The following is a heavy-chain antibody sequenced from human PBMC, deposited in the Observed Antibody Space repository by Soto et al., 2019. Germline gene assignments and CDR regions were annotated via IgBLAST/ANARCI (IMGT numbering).Heavy chain of an antibody. V-gene: IGHV4-34*01. Sequence: QVQLQQWGAGLLKPSETLSLTCAVYGGSFSGYYWSWIRQPPGKGLEWIGEINHSGSTNYNPSLKRRVTISVDTSKNRFSLKLSSVTAADTAVYYCARGLNFFVRGSNGPPYNWFDPWGQGTLVTVSS. CDR2: INHSGST. CDR1: GGSFSGYY. D-gene: IGHD3-10*02. CDR3: ARGLNFFVRGSNGPPYNWFDP. J-gene: IGHJ5*02.